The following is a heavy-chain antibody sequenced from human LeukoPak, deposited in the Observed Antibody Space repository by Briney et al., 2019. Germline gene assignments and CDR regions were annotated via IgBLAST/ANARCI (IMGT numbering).Heavy chain of an antibody. J-gene: IGHJ4*02. D-gene: IGHD6-6*01. CDR2: LSGSEDVT. Sequence: GGSLRLSCVVSGFTFSSFYMNWVRQAPGKGLEWVSSLSGSEDVTFYADSVEGRFTISRDNSKDTLYLQLNSLRVEDTAVYFCAKTRHDISILDSWGQGTLVTVSS. CDR1: GFTFSSFY. CDR3: AKTRHDISILDS. V-gene: IGHV3-23*01.